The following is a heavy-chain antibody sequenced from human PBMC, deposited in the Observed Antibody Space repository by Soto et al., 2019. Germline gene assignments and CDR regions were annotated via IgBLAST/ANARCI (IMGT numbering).Heavy chain of an antibody. J-gene: IGHJ3*02. CDR1: GFTFSRYW. D-gene: IGHD2-15*01. CDR2: IKEDGSVK. Sequence: GSLRLSCVTSGFTFSRYWMTWVRQAPGKGLEWVANIKEDGSVKYSVDSVEGRFTISRDNAKSSLYLQMSSLRAEDTAVYYFARDDGDCSGGSCHDTLDIWGQGTMVTVSS. V-gene: IGHV3-7*01. CDR3: ARDDGDCSGGSCHDTLDI.